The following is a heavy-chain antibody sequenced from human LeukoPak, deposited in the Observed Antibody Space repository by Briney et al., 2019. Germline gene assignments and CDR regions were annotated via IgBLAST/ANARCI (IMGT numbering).Heavy chain of an antibody. V-gene: IGHV3-11*01. Sequence: AGGSLRLPCAASGLTFSDYYMSWTRHAPGKGLEWVSYISSSGSTIYYADSVKGRFTISRDNAKNSLYLQMNSLRAEDTAVYYCARGGDYYFDYWGQGTLVTVSS. CDR2: ISSSGSTI. D-gene: IGHD4-17*01. CDR1: GLTFSDYY. CDR3: ARGGDYYFDY. J-gene: IGHJ4*02.